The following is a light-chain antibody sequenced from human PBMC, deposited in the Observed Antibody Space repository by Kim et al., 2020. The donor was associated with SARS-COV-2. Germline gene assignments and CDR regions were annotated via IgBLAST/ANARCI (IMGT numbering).Light chain of an antibody. V-gene: IGKV1-33*01. CDR1: QDIKNK. CDR2: DAS. Sequence: SASVGDRVTTTCQASQDIKNKLNWFQQKPGKAPEVLISDASNLETRVPPRFSGGGSGTHFTFTITSLQHDDVATYYCQQDDKLDYTFGQWTKLEI. J-gene: IGKJ2*01. CDR3: QQDDKLDYT.